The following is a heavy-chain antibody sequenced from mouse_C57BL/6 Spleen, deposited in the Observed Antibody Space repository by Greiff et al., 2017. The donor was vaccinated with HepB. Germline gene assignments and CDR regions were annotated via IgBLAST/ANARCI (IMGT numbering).Heavy chain of an antibody. CDR2: ISSGSSTI. CDR3: ARQVVAGYAMDY. CDR1: GFTFSDYG. V-gene: IGHV5-17*01. D-gene: IGHD1-1*02. J-gene: IGHJ4*01. Sequence: EVQVVESGGGLVKPGGSLKLSCAASGFTFSDYGMHWVRQAPEKGLAWVAYISSGSSTIYYADTVKGRFTISRDNAKNTLFLQMTSLRSEDTAMYYCARQVVAGYAMDYWGQGTSVTVSS.